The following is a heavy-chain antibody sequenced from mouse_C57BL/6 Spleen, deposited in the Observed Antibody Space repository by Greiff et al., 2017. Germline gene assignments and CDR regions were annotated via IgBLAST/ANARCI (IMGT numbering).Heavy chain of an antibody. CDR1: GYTFTDYE. CDR2: IDPETGGT. V-gene: IGHV1-15*01. Sequence: QVQLKQSGAELVRPGASVTLSCKASGYTFTDYEMHWVKQTPVHGLEWIGAIDPETGGTAYNQKFKGKAILTADKSSSTAYMELRSLTSEDSAVYYCTKDFDYYGSTRFAYWGQGTLVTVSA. CDR3: TKDFDYYGSTRFAY. D-gene: IGHD1-1*01. J-gene: IGHJ3*01.